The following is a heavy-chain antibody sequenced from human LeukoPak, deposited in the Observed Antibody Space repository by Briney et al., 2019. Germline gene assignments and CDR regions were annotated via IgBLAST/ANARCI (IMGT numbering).Heavy chain of an antibody. CDR3: AKPLYGDYAPLDAFDI. CDR2: ISGSGGST. D-gene: IGHD4-17*01. CDR1: GFTFSSYA. V-gene: IGHV3-23*01. Sequence: GGSLRLSCAASGFTFSSYAMSWVRQAPGKGLEWVSAISGSGGSTYYADSVKGRFTISRDNSKNTLYLQMNSLRAEDTAVYYCAKPLYGDYAPLDAFDIWGQGTMVTVSS. J-gene: IGHJ3*02.